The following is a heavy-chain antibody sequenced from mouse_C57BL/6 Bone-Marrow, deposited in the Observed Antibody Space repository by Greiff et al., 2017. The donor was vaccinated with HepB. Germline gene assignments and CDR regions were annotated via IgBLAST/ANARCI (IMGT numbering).Heavy chain of an antibody. CDR3: ARDVTTVVAPVV. J-gene: IGHJ1*03. CDR1: GFTFSSYA. CDR2: ISDGGSYT. D-gene: IGHD1-1*01. V-gene: IGHV5-4*01. Sequence: EVKVVESGGGLVKPGGSLKLSCAASGFTFSSYAMSWVRQTPEKRLEWVATISDGGSYTYYPDNVKGRFTISRDNAKNNLYLQMSHLKSEDTAMYYCARDVTTVVAPVVCGTGTTVTVSS.